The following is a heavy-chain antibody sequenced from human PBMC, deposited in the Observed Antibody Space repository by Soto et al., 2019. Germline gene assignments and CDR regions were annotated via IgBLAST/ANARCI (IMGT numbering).Heavy chain of an antibody. CDR2: INPNTGGT. J-gene: IGHJ4*02. V-gene: IGHV1-2*02. CDR1: GYTFTDYS. Sequence: ASVKVSCKASGYTFTDYSIYWVRQAPGQGLEWMGRINPNTGGTNSAQKFQGRVTLTRDTSINTVYMELSRLRSDDTAVYYCARVEEDYGGKGYFAYWGQGTLVTV. D-gene: IGHD4-17*01. CDR3: ARVEEDYGGKGYFAY.